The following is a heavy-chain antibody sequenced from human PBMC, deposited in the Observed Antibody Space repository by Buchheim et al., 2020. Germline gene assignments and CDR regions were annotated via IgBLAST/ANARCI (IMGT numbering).Heavy chain of an antibody. CDR1: GFTFSSYA. J-gene: IGHJ6*02. Sequence: EVQLVESGGGLVQPGGSLRLSCAASGFTFSSYAMSWVRQAPGKGLEWVSAISGSGGSTYYADSVKGRFTISRDNSKNTLYMQMNSLRAEDTAVYYCAKRSQYFVVVPADYGMDVWGQGTT. CDR2: ISGSGGST. CDR3: AKRSQYFVVVPADYGMDV. D-gene: IGHD2-2*01. V-gene: IGHV3-23*04.